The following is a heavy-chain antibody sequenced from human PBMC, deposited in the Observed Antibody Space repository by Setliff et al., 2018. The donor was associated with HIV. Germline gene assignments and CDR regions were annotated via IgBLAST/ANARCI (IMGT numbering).Heavy chain of an antibody. CDR2: VRRKANGYST. CDR1: GFTFSDHY. J-gene: IGHJ4*02. V-gene: IGHV3-72*01. Sequence: LRLSCVGSGFTFSDHYMDWVRQAPGKGLEWVGRVRRKANGYSTEFAASVSSDSKYIYYADSVKGRFTISRDNAKNLLYLQMKSLRAEDTAVYYCATRPPTDYWGQGTLVTVSS. CDR3: ATRPPTDY.